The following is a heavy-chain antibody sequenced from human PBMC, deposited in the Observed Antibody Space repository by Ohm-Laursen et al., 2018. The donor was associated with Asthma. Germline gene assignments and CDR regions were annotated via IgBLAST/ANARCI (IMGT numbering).Heavy chain of an antibody. V-gene: IGHV1-69*01. Sequence: SSVKVSCKSLGGTFNNYVIGWVRQAPGQGLEWVGGINSVFGITSYPQKFQGRVTVTADESTSTVYMELSSLTSEDTAVYYCARDPENSSTNTPGPMDVWGQGTTVTVSS. CDR3: ARDPENSSTNTPGPMDV. CDR2: INSVFGIT. J-gene: IGHJ6*02. D-gene: IGHD6-13*01. CDR1: GGTFNNYV.